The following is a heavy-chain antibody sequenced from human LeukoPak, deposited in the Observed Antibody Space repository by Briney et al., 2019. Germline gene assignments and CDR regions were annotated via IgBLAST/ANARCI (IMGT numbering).Heavy chain of an antibody. Sequence: GGSLRLSCAASGFTFSSYRMSWVRQAPGKGLEWVANIKQDGSEKYYVDSVKGRFTISRDNAKNSLYLQMNSLRAEDTAVYYCARDLRQGYCGGDCYFDYWGQGTLVTVSS. CDR1: GFTFSSYR. J-gene: IGHJ4*02. CDR2: IKQDGSEK. D-gene: IGHD2-21*02. CDR3: ARDLRQGYCGGDCYFDY. V-gene: IGHV3-7*01.